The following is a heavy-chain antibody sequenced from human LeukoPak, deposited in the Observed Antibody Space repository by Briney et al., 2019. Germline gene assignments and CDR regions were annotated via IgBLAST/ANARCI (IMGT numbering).Heavy chain of an antibody. V-gene: IGHV5-51*01. J-gene: IGHJ4*02. D-gene: IGHD2-2*01. CDR1: GYSFINYW. CDR3: ARGGPSYALDY. Sequence: GESLKISCKGSGYSFINYWIGWVRQMPGRGLEWMGIIYPGDSDTRYSPSFQGQVTISVDQSISTAYLQWSSLKASDTAMYYCARGGPSYALDYWGQGTLVTVSS. CDR2: IYPGDSDT.